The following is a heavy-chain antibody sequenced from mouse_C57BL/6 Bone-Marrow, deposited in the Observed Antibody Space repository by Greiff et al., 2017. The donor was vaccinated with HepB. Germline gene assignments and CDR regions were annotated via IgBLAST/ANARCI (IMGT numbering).Heavy chain of an antibody. CDR2: IDPSDSYT. CDR1: GYTFTSYW. V-gene: IGHV1-50*01. D-gene: IGHD1-1*01. Sequence: QVQLKESGAELVKPGASVKLSCKASGYTFTSYWMQWVKQRPGQGLEWIGEIDPSDSYTNYNQKFKGKATLTVDTSSSTAYMQLSSLTSEDSAVYYCARGYGSSSYAMDYWGQGTSVTVSS. CDR3: ARGYGSSSYAMDY. J-gene: IGHJ4*01.